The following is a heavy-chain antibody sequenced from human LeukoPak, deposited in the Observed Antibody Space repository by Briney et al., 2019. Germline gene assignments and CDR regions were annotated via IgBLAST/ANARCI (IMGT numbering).Heavy chain of an antibody. CDR3: ARDRSGSRWRWFDP. V-gene: IGHV1-46*01. CDR2: INPTGGSA. CDR1: GYTFTNYY. Sequence: ASVKVSCKASGYTFTNYYIHWVRQAPGQGLEWMGIINPTGGSASYAQKFQGRVSMTSDTSTSTLYLELSSLRSEDTAVYYCARDRSGSRWRWFDPWGQRTLVTVSS. D-gene: IGHD6-13*01. J-gene: IGHJ5*02.